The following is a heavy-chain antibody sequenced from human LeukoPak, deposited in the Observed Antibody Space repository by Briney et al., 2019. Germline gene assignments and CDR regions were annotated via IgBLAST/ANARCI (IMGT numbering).Heavy chain of an antibody. Sequence: GGCVRLSCAASGFTFSSYAMSWARQAPGKGLEWVSAISGSGGSTYYADSVKGRFTISRDNSKNTLYLQMNSLRAEDTAVYYCAKGRLLLVDYWGQGTLVTVSS. CDR2: ISGSGGST. CDR3: AKGRLLLVDY. CDR1: GFTFSSYA. V-gene: IGHV3-23*01. J-gene: IGHJ4*02. D-gene: IGHD3-22*01.